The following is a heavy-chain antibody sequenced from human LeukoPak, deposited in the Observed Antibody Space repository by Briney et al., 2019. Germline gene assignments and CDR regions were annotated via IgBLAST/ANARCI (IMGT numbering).Heavy chain of an antibody. D-gene: IGHD5-12*01. CDR1: GGSISSYY. CDR3: ARDVRGYTESYFDY. CDR2: IYTSGST. Sequence: SXTLSLTCTVSGGSISSYYWSWIRQPAGKGLEWIGRIYTSGSTNYDPSLKSRVTMSVDTSKNQFSLKLSSVTAADTAVYCARDVRGYTESYFDYWGQGTLVTVSS. J-gene: IGHJ4*02. V-gene: IGHV4-4*07.